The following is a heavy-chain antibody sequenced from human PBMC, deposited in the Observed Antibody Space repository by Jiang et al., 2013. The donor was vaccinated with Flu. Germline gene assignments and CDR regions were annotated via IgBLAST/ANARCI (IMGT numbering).Heavy chain of an antibody. CDR2: IYYSGST. J-gene: IGHJ4*02. CDR3: ARVYRDCSGGSCYVVLDY. CDR1: GGSISSYY. D-gene: IGHD2-15*01. Sequence: GPGLVKPSETLSLTCTVSGGSISSYYWSWIRQPPGKGLEWIGYIYYSGSTNYNPSLKSRVTISVDTSKNQFSLKLSSVTAADTAVYYCARVYRDCSGGSCYVVLDYWGQGTLVTVSS. V-gene: IGHV4-59*01.